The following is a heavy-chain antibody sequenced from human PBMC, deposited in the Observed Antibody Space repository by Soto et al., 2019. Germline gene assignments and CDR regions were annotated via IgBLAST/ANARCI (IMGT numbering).Heavy chain of an antibody. CDR2: INYSGST. V-gene: IGHV4-31*03. Sequence: SETLSLTCTVSGGSISSGGYYWSWIRQHPGKGLEWIGDINYSGSTNYNPSLKSRVTISVDTSKNQFSLKLSSVTAADTAVYYCARRGLISTSTSCYDYWGQGTLVTVSS. J-gene: IGHJ4*02. D-gene: IGHD2-2*01. CDR1: GGSISSGGYY. CDR3: ARRGLISTSTSCYDY.